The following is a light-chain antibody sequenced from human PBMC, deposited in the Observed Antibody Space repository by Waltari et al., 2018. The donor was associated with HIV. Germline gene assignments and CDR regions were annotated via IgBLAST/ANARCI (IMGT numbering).Light chain of an antibody. J-gene: IGKJ4*01. V-gene: IGKV4-1*01. Sequence: DIVMPHSPDSLAMSVGTTVSVNCMSSRTALYHPDIQNYSAWYPQRPGQAPKVRISWASTRAVGVPSSIPAIGVPERFSGSGSGTSFKLTISCLQEDDVSIYYFQQYYSLPPTFGGGTRLERK. CDR2: WAS. CDR1: RTALYHPDIQNY. CDR3: QQYYSLPPT.